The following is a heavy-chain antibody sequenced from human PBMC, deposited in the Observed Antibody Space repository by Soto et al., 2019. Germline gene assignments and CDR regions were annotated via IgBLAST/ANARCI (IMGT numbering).Heavy chain of an antibody. CDR1: GFTFSNYA. CDR2: ITGSGVTT. J-gene: IGHJ4*02. CDR3: AKALSESIRYFDY. D-gene: IGHD1-26*01. Sequence: EVQLLESGGGLVEPGGSLRLSCVASGFTFSNYAMTWVRQAPGKGLEWVSLITGSGVTTYYADSVKGRFTISRDNSKNTLYVQMNSLRVEDTAVYYCAKALSESIRYFDYWGQGSLVTVSS. V-gene: IGHV3-23*01.